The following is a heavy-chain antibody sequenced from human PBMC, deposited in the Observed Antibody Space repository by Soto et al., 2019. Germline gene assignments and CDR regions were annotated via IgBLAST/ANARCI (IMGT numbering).Heavy chain of an antibody. V-gene: IGHV3-21*01. CDR1: GFTFSSYS. J-gene: IGHJ3*02. CDR3: ARDRGVTMIVGDAFDI. Sequence: GGSLRLSCAASGFTFSSYSMNWVRQAPGKGLEWVSSISSSSSYIYYADSVKGRLTISRDNAKNSLYLQMNSLRAEDTAVYYCARDRGVTMIVGDAFDIWGQGTMVTVSS. D-gene: IGHD3-22*01. CDR2: ISSSSSYI.